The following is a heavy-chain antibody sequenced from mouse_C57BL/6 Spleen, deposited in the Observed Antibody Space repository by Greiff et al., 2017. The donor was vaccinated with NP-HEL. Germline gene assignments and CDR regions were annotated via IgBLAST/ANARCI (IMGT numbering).Heavy chain of an antibody. D-gene: IGHD2-4*01. CDR3: ARSRDYEGDFDY. V-gene: IGHV5-17*01. J-gene: IGHJ2*01. CDR2: ISSGSSTI. CDR1: GFTFSDCG. Sequence: VQLKESGGGLVKPGGSLKLSCAASGFTFSDCGMHWVRQAPEKGLEWVAYISSGSSTIYYADTVKGRFTISRDNAKNNLFLQMTSLRSEDTAMYYCARSRDYEGDFDYWGQGTTLTVSS.